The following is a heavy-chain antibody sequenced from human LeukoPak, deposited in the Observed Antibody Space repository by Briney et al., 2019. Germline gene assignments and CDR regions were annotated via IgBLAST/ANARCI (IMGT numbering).Heavy chain of an antibody. D-gene: IGHD3-22*01. J-gene: IGHJ4*02. CDR3: ARNSNYDTHDY. V-gene: IGHV3-7*01. Sequence: GGSLRLSCAASGFTFSSYWMSWVRQAPGKGLQWVASINPDGSGEYYVDSVKGRFTISRDNAKNSLCPQVNSLRAEDTAVYYCARNSNYDTHDYWGQGTLVTVSS. CDR2: INPDGSGE. CDR1: GFTFSSYW.